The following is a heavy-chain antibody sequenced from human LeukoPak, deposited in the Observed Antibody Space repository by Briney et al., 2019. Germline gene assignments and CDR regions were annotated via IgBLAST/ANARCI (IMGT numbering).Heavy chain of an antibody. CDR1: GFTFSSYA. CDR2: ISGSGGST. D-gene: IGHD5-24*01. J-gene: IGHJ3*02. CDR3: AKDGRRDGYNPDAFDM. Sequence: PGGSLRLSCAASGFTFSSYAMSWVRQAPGKGLEWVSAISGSGGSTYYADSVKGRFTISRDNSKNTLYLQMNSLRAEDTAVYYCAKDGRRDGYNPDAFDMWGQGTMVTVSS. V-gene: IGHV3-23*01.